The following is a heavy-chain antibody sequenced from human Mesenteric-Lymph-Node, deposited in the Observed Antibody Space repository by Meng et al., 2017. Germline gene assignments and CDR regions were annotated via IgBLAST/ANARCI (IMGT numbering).Heavy chain of an antibody. CDR2: VSPTSGSL. Sequence: QVQLVESGGGLVKAGGSLRLSCAASGFTFSDYYMTWIRQPPGQGLEWLASVSPTSGSLYFADSVKGRFTISRDNSKNTLYLQMNSLSDEDTAVYYCARTRGVGAVIRWGQGTLVTVSS. J-gene: IGHJ4*02. D-gene: IGHD1-26*01. V-gene: IGHV3-11*04. CDR3: ARTRGVGAVIR. CDR1: GFTFSDYY.